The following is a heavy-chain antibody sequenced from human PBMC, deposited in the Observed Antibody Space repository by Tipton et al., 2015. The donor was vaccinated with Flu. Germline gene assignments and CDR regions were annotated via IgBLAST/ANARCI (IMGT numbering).Heavy chain of an antibody. CDR1: GGSMSSSDYY. D-gene: IGHD2/OR15-2a*01. Sequence: TLSLTCTVSGGSMSSSDYYWGWIRQPPGKGLEWIGIAFYSGGTQYNPSLESRVTISVETSKNQFSLKLRSVTAADTALYYCAKESTRGVALTEGIDVWGQGTTVTVSS. CDR3: AKESTRGVALTEGIDV. V-gene: IGHV4-39*07. J-gene: IGHJ6*02. CDR2: AFYSGGT.